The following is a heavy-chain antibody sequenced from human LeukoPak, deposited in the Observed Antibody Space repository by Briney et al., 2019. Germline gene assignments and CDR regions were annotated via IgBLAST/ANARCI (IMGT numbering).Heavy chain of an antibody. CDR1: VDSVSSNSAA. D-gene: IGHD6-13*01. CDR3: AREGIAAAGNPGASYGMDV. J-gene: IGHJ6*02. V-gene: IGHV6-1*01. CDR2: TYYRSKWYN. Sequence: SQTLSLTCAISVDSVSSNSAAWDWIRQSPSRGLEWLGRTYYRSKWYNDYTVSVKSRITINPDTSKNQFSLQLNSVTPEDTAVYYCAREGIAAAGNPGASYGMDVWGQGTTVTVSS.